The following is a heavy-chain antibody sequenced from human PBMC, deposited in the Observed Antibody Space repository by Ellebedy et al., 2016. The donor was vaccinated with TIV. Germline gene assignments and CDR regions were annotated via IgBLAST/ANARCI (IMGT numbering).Heavy chain of an antibody. J-gene: IGHJ4*02. V-gene: IGHV3-23*01. CDR3: AKDFRGSGLNY. CDR2: ISGSGGST. CDR1: GFTFSSYA. D-gene: IGHD3-10*01. Sequence: GGSLRLXXAASGFTFSSYAMSWVRQAPGKGLEWVSAISGSGGSTYYADSVKGRFTISRDNSKNTLYLQMNSLRAEDTAIYYCAKDFRGSGLNYWGQGTLVTVSS.